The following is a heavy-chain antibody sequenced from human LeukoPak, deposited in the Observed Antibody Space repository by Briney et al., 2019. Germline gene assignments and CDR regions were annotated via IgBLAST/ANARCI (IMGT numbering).Heavy chain of an antibody. V-gene: IGHV3-23*01. D-gene: IGHD6-19*01. CDR1: GFTFSSYA. J-gene: IGHJ4*02. CDR3: AKLRQWQPQRYFFEY. Sequence: GGSLRLSCAASGFTFSSYAMSWVRQAPGKGLEWVSTFSGISTTSYADAVKGRVTIFRDNSKNTLYLQMDSLRAEDTAVYYCAKLRQWQPQRYFFEYWGQGALVTVAS. CDR2: FSGISTT.